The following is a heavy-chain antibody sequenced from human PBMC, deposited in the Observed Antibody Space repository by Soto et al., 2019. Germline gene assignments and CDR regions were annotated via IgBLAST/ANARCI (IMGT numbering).Heavy chain of an antibody. Sequence: QVHLVESGGGVVQPGGSLTLSCTTSGFTFRNYGMHWVRQAPGKGLEWAAVISYDGSTAHYADSVRGRFTIYRDNSKNQMFLQKTSLRAEDTAVYYCEKEWTEHRSKWYFRHWGQATLVTVSS. V-gene: IGHV3-30*18. CDR3: EKEWTEHRSKWYFRH. J-gene: IGHJ1*01. CDR1: GFTFRNYG. D-gene: IGHD4-4*01. CDR2: ISYDGSTA.